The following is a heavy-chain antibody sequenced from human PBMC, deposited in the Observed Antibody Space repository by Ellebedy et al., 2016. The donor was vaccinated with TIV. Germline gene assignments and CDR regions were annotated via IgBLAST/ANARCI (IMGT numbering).Heavy chain of an antibody. CDR1: GFTLRSYW. D-gene: IGHD6-13*01. Sequence: GESLKISCAASGFTLRSYWMHWVRQAPGKGLVWVSRINSDGSSTSYADSVMGRFTISSDNAKNTLYLQMNSLRADDTAVYYCARVVSSSWYDDYWGQGTLVTVSS. CDR3: ARVVSSSWYDDY. V-gene: IGHV3-74*01. CDR2: INSDGSST. J-gene: IGHJ4*02.